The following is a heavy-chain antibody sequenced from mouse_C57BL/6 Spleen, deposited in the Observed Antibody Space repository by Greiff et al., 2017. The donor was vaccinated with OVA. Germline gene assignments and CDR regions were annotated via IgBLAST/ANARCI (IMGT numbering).Heavy chain of an antibody. V-gene: IGHV1-64*01. CDR1: GYTFTSYW. CDR3: ALGGSPFYAMDY. D-gene: IGHD1-1*01. J-gene: IGHJ4*01. CDR2: IHPNSGST. Sequence: QVQLQQSGAELVKPGASVKLSCKASGYTFTSYWMHWVKQRPGQGLEWIGMIHPNSGSTNYNEKLKSKATLTVDKSSSTAYMQLSSLTSEDSAVYYCALGGSPFYAMDYWGQGTSVTVSS.